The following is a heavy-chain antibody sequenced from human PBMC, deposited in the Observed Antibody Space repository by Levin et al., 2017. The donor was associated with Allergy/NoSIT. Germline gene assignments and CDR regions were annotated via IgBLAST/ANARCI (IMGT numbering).Heavy chain of an antibody. Sequence: GGSLRLSCAASGFTFSSYAMSWVRQAPGKGLEWVSAISGSGGSTYYADSVKGRFTISRDNSKNTLYLQMNSLRAEDTAVYYCAKDSQRERYFDWHRPLTLGYMDVWGKGTTVTVSS. D-gene: IGHD3-9*01. CDR3: AKDSQRERYFDWHRPLTLGYMDV. CDR1: GFTFSSYA. CDR2: ISGSGGST. V-gene: IGHV3-23*01. J-gene: IGHJ6*03.